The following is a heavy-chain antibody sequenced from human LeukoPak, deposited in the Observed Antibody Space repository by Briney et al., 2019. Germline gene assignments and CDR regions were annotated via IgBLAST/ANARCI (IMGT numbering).Heavy chain of an antibody. D-gene: IGHD2-2*01. CDR3: ARGHCSSTSCDPFSRMDV. J-gene: IGHJ6*02. V-gene: IGHV4-59*01. CDR1: GGSISSYD. CDR2: IYYSGST. Sequence: PSQTLSLTCTVSGGSISSYDWSWIRQPPGKGLEWIGYIYYSGSTNYNPSLKSRVTISVDTTNNQFSLKLSSVPAADPAVYYCARGHCSSTSCDPFSRMDVWGQGTPVTVSS.